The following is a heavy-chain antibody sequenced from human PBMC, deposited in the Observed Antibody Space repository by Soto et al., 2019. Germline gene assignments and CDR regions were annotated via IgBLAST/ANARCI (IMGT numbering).Heavy chain of an antibody. CDR3: ARGELPDCSGGSCYEFDAFDI. Sequence: ASVKVSCKASGYTFTSYGISWVRQAPGQGLEWMGWISAYNGNTNYAQKLQGRVTMTTDTSTSTAYMELRSLRSDDTAVYYCARGELPDCSGGSCYEFDAFDIWGQGTMVTV. V-gene: IGHV1-18*01. J-gene: IGHJ3*02. D-gene: IGHD2-15*01. CDR2: ISAYNGNT. CDR1: GYTFTSYG.